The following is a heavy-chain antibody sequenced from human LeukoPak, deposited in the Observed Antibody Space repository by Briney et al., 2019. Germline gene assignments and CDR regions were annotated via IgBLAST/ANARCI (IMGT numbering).Heavy chain of an antibody. V-gene: IGHV4-59*01. CDR2: VYYTGST. Sequence: PSETLSLTCTVSGGSISSYYWSWVRQPPGKGLEWIGFVYYTGSTNYSPSLKSRVTISVDTSKNQFSLRLRSVTAADTAVYYCARISSSNWYNERGAFDVWGQGTMVTVSS. D-gene: IGHD6-13*01. CDR1: GGSISSYY. J-gene: IGHJ3*01. CDR3: ARISSSNWYNERGAFDV.